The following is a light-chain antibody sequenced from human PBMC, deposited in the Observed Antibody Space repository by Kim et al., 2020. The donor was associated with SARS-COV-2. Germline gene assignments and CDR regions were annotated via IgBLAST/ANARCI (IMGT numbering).Light chain of an antibody. Sequence: LSPGERATLSCRASQSVSSNSLAWYQQKPGQAPRLLIYIASSRATGIPDRFSGSGSGTDFTLTISRLEPEDFAVYYCQQYGSSRTFGQGTKVDIK. CDR2: IAS. CDR1: QSVSSNS. CDR3: QQYGSSRT. J-gene: IGKJ1*01. V-gene: IGKV3-20*01.